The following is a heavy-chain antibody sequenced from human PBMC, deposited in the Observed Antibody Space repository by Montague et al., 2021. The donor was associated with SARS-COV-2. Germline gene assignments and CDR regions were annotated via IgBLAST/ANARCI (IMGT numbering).Heavy chain of an antibody. D-gene: IGHD4-17*01. J-gene: IGHJ4*02. CDR1: GGSINNYY. CDR3: ARGPKMYGELADY. CDR2: IYYSGST. Sequence: SETLSLTCTVSGGSINNYYWSWIRQPPGRGLEWIGYIYYSGSTEYSPSLKSRVTISVDTSNNQFSLKLSSVTAADTAVYYCARGPKMYGELADYWGQGTLVTVSS. V-gene: IGHV4-59*08.